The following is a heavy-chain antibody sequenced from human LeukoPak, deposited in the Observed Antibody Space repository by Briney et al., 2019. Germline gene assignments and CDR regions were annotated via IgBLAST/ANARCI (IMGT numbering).Heavy chain of an antibody. CDR2: IYTSGST. CDR3: ARDTSYGDYFNY. Sequence: SETLSLTCTVSGVSISSYYWSWIRQPAGKGLEWIGRIYTSGSTNYNPSLKSRVTMSVDTSKNQFSLKLSSVTAADTAVYYCARDTSYGDYFNYWGQGTLVTVSS. V-gene: IGHV4-4*07. J-gene: IGHJ4*02. CDR1: GVSISSYY. D-gene: IGHD4-17*01.